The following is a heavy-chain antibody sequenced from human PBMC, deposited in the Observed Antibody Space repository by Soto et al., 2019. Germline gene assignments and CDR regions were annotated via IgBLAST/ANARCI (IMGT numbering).Heavy chain of an antibody. V-gene: IGHV3-74*02. CDR2: INSDGSVS. CDR3: ARGDCVGGTCYSLAGSFYYYMDV. CDR1: GFTFSNYW. D-gene: IGHD2-15*01. J-gene: IGHJ6*03. Sequence: EVQLVESGGGLVQPGGSLRLSCAASGFTFSNYWMYWVRQAPGKGLEWVSRINSDGSVSSYADSVKGRLTLSRDNVKTTLYLQMDSLRAEDTAVYYCARGDCVGGTCYSLAGSFYYYMDVWGKGTTVTVFS.